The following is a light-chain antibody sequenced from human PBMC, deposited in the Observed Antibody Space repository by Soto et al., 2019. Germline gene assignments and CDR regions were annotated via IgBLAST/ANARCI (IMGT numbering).Light chain of an antibody. J-gene: IGKJ1*01. CDR3: LQYETYWT. V-gene: IGKV1-5*03. CDR1: QTISDW. Sequence: DIQMTQSPSTLSASIGDRVTITCRASQTISDWLAWHQQKPGKAPQLLIYKASSLESGVPSRFSGSGSGTEFTLNISSRQPDDVATYYCLQYETYWTFGQGTKVEIK. CDR2: KAS.